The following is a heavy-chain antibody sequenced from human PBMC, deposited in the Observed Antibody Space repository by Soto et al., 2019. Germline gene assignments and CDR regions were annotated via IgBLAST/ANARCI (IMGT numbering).Heavy chain of an antibody. D-gene: IGHD5-12*01. J-gene: IGHJ5*01. CDR2: IFHHGLT. CDR1: GASISGSNYY. V-gene: IGHV4-39*01. Sequence: QLQLQESGPGPVKPSETLSLTCTVSGASISGSNYYWGWIRQSPGNGLEWIGSIFHHGLTYYNPSLKSRLTMSVDTSKNQFSLNLGSVTAADTALYFCARQRLTFAPDSWGQGTLVSVSS. CDR3: ARQRLTFAPDS.